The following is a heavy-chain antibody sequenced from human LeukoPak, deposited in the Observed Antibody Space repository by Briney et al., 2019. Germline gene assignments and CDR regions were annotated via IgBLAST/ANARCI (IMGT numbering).Heavy chain of an antibody. D-gene: IGHD3-3*01. V-gene: IGHV4-39*01. CDR3: SHYDFWSGSANNNDMDV. J-gene: IGHJ6*02. Sequence: PSETLSLTCTVSGGSINSSTYYWGWIRQPPGKGLEWIGSIDYSGSTYYNPSLKSRVTISVDTSKNQFSLKLSSVAAADTAVYYCSHYDFWSGSANNNDMDVWGQGTTVTVSS. CDR2: IDYSGST. CDR1: GGSINSSTYY.